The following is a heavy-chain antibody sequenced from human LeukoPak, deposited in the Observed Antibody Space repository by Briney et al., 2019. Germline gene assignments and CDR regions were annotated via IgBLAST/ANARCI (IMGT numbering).Heavy chain of an antibody. CDR1: GITVSTNY. D-gene: IGHD2-2*01. V-gene: IGHV3-66*01. CDR2: IYSGGAT. J-gene: IGHJ4*02. CDR3: ARGAGYCSSTNCHLWFDY. Sequence: GGSLRLSCAASGITVSTNYMSWVRQAPGKGLEWVSIIYSGGATFYADSVKGRFTISRGNAKNSLYLQINSLRAEDTAVYYCARGAGYCSSTNCHLWFDYWGQGALVTVSS.